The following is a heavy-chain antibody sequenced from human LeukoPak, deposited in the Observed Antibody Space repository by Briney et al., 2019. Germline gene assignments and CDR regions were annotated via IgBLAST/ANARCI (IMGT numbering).Heavy chain of an antibody. J-gene: IGHJ4*02. V-gene: IGHV1-69*01. CDR3: ASQGIVGATRYFDY. Sequence: SVKVSCKASGGTFSSYAISWVRQAPGQGLEWMGGIIPIFGTANYAQKFQGRVTITADESTSTDYMELSSLRSEDTAVYYCASQGIVGATRYFDYWGQGTLVTVSS. D-gene: IGHD1-26*01. CDR1: GGTFSSYA. CDR2: IIPIFGTA.